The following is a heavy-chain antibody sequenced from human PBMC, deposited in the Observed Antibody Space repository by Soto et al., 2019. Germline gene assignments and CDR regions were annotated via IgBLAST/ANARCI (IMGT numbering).Heavy chain of an antibody. CDR2: IYHSGST. CDR1: GGSISSGGYS. J-gene: IGHJ6*02. V-gene: IGHV4-30-2*01. D-gene: IGHD5-12*01. Sequence: QLQLQESGSGLVKPSQTLSLTCAVSGGSISSGGYSWSWIRQPPGKGLEWIGYIYHSGSTYYNPSLQRGVTISVGRSKNQFSLKLSSVTAADTAVYYCARRRGFPYYYGMDVWGQGTTVTVSS. CDR3: ARRRGFPYYYGMDV.